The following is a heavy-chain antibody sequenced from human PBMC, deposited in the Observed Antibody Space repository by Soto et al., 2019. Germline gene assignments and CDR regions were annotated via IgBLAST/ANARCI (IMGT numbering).Heavy chain of an antibody. J-gene: IGHJ6*03. CDR1: GFTFSSYG. CDR3: AKDFGSGSYSYYYYMDV. CDR2: ISYDGSNK. V-gene: IGHV3-30*18. D-gene: IGHD3-10*01. Sequence: GGSLRLSCAASGFTFSSYGMHWVRQAPGKGLEWVAVISYDGSNKYYADSVKGRFTISRDNSKNTLYLQMNSLRAEDTAVYYCAKDFGSGSYSYYYYMDVWGKGTTVTVSS.